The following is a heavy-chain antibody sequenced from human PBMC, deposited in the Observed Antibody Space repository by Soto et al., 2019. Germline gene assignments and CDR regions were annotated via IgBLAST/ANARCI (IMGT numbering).Heavy chain of an antibody. V-gene: IGHV3-23*01. Sequence: EVQLLESGGGLVQPGGSLRLSCAASGFTFSSYAMSWVRQAPGKGLEWVSAISGSGGSTYYADSVKGRFTISRDNSKNXXYLQMNSLRAEDTAVYYCAKDYPGSWSYSAEYFQHWGQGTLVTVSS. J-gene: IGHJ1*01. CDR3: AKDYPGSWSYSAEYFQH. D-gene: IGHD1-26*01. CDR2: ISGSGGST. CDR1: GFTFSSYA.